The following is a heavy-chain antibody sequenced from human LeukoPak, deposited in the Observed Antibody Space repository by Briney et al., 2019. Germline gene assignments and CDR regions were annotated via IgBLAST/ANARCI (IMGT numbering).Heavy chain of an antibody. D-gene: IGHD2-2*01. CDR2: ISYDGSNK. CDR3: AKMERDIVVVPAATAYYYGMDV. Sequence: QTGGSLRLSCAASGFTFSSYGMHWVRQAPGKGLEWVAVISYDGSNKYYADSVKGRFTISRDNSKNTLYLQMNSLRAEDTAVYYCAKMERDIVVVPAATAYYYGMDVWGKGTTVTVSS. CDR1: GFTFSSYG. J-gene: IGHJ6*04. V-gene: IGHV3-30*18.